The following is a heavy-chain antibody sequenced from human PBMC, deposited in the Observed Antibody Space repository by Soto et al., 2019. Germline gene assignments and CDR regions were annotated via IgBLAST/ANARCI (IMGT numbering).Heavy chain of an antibody. CDR2: ISSSGSII. J-gene: IGHJ2*01. CDR1: GFTFSDFY. CDR3: ARGSPANSWFFDL. V-gene: IGHV3-11*01. Sequence: LSLSCAASGFTFSDFYMSWIRQAPVKGLEWVSHISSSGSIIYYADSVKGRFTISRDNAKNAVYLQMNSLRADDAAVYYYARGSPANSWFFDLWGRGTLVTVSS. D-gene: IGHD6-25*01.